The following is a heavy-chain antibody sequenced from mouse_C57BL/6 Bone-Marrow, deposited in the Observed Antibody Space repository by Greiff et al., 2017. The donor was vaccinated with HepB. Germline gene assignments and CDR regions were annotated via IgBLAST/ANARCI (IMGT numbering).Heavy chain of an antibody. J-gene: IGHJ3*01. CDR1: GYTFTTYP. CDR2: FHPYNDDT. CDR3: ARSNDYDGAWFAY. V-gene: IGHV1-47*01. Sequence: QVQLKQSGAELVKPGASVKMSCKASGYTFTTYPIEWMKQNHGKSLEWIGNFHPYNDDTKYNEKFKGKTTLTVEKSSSTVYLELSRLTSDDSAVYYCARSNDYDGAWFAYWGQGTLVTVSA. D-gene: IGHD2-4*01.